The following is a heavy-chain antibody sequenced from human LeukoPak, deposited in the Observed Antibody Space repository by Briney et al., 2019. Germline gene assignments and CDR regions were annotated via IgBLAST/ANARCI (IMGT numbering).Heavy chain of an antibody. D-gene: IGHD3-10*01. CDR3: ARILWFGDAA. Sequence: PSETLSLTCAVYGGSFSGYYWSWIRQPPGKGLEWIGEINHSGSTNYNPSLKSRVTISVDTSKNQFSLKLSAVTAADTAVYYCARILWFGDAAWGQGTLVTVSS. V-gene: IGHV4-34*01. J-gene: IGHJ4*02. CDR2: INHSGST. CDR1: GGSFSGYY.